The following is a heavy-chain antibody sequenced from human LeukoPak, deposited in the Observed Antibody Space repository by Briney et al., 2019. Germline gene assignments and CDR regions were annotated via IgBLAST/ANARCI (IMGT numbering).Heavy chain of an antibody. CDR3: ARGPIEVVRGSYDAFDI. CDR2: IYYSGST. D-gene: IGHD2-21*01. CDR1: GGPINSDY. Sequence: PSETLSLTCTVSGGPINSDYWSWIRQPPGKGLEWIGHIYYSGSTSYHPSLKSRVTMSVDTSKNQFSLKLNSVTAADTAVYYCARGPIEVVRGSYDAFDIWGQGTVVTVSS. V-gene: IGHV4-59*08. J-gene: IGHJ3*02.